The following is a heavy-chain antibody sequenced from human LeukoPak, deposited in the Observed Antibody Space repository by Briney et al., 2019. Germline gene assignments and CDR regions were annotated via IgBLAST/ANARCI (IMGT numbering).Heavy chain of an antibody. J-gene: IGHJ4*02. Sequence: PGGSLRLSCVASGFTFTTYAMSWVRQAPGKGLECVSAIGGSDDFTYYAESVKGRFTISRDNSKKTLYLQMNSLRPEDTAVYYCAKAGRGWGDITKDWGQGTLVTVSS. D-gene: IGHD3-10*01. CDR2: IGGSDDFT. CDR3: AKAGRGWGDITKD. CDR1: GFTFTTYA. V-gene: IGHV3-23*01.